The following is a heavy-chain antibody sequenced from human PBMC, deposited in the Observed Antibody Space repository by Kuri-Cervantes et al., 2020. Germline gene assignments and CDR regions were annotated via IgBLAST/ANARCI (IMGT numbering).Heavy chain of an antibody. CDR2: IYYSGST. D-gene: IGHD6-19*01. V-gene: IGHV4-31*02. CDR1: GDSISGGDYY. Sequence: SCTVSGDSISGGDYYWTWIRQHPGKGLEWIGFIYYSGSTYYNPSLKSRITISVDTSKNQFSLKLSSVTAADTAVYYCARGIAVAGLFFLNWGQGTLVTVSS. J-gene: IGHJ4*02. CDR3: ARGIAVAGLFFLN.